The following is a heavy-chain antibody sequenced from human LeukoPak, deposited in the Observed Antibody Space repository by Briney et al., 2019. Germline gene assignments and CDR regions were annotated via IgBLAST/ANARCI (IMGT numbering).Heavy chain of an antibody. CDR1: GYTFTGYY. V-gene: IGHV1-2*02. CDR2: INPNSGGT. J-gene: IGHJ6*02. CDR3: ARSRTYPTGMDV. D-gene: IGHD2-8*01. Sequence: SVKVSYKASGYTFTGYYMHWVRQAPGQGLEWMGWINPNSGGTNYAQKFTGRVTMTRDTSISTAYMELSRLRSDDTAVYYCARSRTYPTGMDVWGQGTTVTVSS.